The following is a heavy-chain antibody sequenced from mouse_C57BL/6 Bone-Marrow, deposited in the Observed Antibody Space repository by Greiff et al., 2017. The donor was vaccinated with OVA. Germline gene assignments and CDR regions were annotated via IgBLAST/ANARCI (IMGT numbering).Heavy chain of an antibody. V-gene: IGHV5-6*01. Sequence: EVKLMESGGDLVKPGGSLKLSCAASGFTFSSYGMSWVRQTPDKRLEWVATISSGGSYTYYPDSVKGRFTISRDNAKNTLYLQMSSLKSEDTAMYYCARAGWLSRDYWGQGTSVTVSS. CDR1: GFTFSSYG. J-gene: IGHJ4*01. D-gene: IGHD2-3*01. CDR2: ISSGGSYT. CDR3: ARAGWLSRDY.